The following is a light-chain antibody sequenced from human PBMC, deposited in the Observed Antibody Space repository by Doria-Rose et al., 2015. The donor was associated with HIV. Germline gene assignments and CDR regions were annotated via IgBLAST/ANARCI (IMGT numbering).Light chain of an antibody. V-gene: IGKV3-20*01. CDR3: HQYGTSWT. Sequence: EIAMTQSPGALSLSLGERATLSCRASQRFSSTYLAVYQQKPVKAPRLLIYDGASSATGFPDRFSASGSGTDFALTINRLEPEDFALYYCHQYGTSWTFGQGTKVEI. J-gene: IGKJ1*01. CDR2: DGA. CDR1: QRFSSTY.